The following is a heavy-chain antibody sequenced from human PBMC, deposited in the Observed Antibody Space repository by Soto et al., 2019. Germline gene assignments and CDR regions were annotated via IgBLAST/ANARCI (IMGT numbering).Heavy chain of an antibody. V-gene: IGHV1-69*13. Sequence: SVKVSCKASGGTFSSYAISWVRQAPGQGLEWMGGIIPIFGTANYAQKFQGRVTITADESTSTAYMELSSLRSEDTAVYYCARGRGSIAARPYWFDPWGQGTQVTVSS. D-gene: IGHD6-6*01. J-gene: IGHJ5*02. CDR2: IIPIFGTA. CDR3: ARGRGSIAARPYWFDP. CDR1: GGTFSSYA.